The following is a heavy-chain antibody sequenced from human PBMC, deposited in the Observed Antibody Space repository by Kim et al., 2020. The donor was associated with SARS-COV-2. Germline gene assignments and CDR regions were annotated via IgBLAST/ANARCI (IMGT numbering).Heavy chain of an antibody. CDR3: AKIGYQLLSGHRNDAFDI. CDR2: ISGSGGST. J-gene: IGHJ3*02. CDR1: GFTFSSYA. Sequence: GGSLRLSCAASGFTFSSYAMSWVRQAPGKGLEWVSAISGSGGSTYYADSVKGRFTISRDNSKNTLYLQMNSLRAEDTAVYYCAKIGYQLLSGHRNDAFDIWGQGTMVTVSS. V-gene: IGHV3-23*01. D-gene: IGHD2-2*01.